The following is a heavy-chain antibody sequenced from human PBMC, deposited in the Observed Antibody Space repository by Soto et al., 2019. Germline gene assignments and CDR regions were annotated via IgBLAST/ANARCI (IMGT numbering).Heavy chain of an antibody. Sequence: EVQLVESGGGLIQPGGSLRLSCAASGFTVSSNYMSWVRQAPGKGLEWVSVIYSGGSTYYADSVKGRFTISRDNSKNTHYNELNSLRAEHTAVYYCARAFGLGNYHGMDVWGQGTTVTVSS. J-gene: IGHJ6*02. D-gene: IGHD7-27*01. CDR3: ARAFGLGNYHGMDV. CDR2: IYSGGST. V-gene: IGHV3-53*01. CDR1: GFTVSSNY.